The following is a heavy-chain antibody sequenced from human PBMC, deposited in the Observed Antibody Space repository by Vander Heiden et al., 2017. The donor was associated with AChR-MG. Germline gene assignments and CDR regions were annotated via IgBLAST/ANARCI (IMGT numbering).Heavy chain of an antibody. CDR2: FDPEDGET. V-gene: IGHV1-24*01. D-gene: IGHD5-12*01. Sequence: QVQLVQSGAEVKKPGASVKVSCTVSGYTLTQLSMHWVRQAPGKGLEWMGGFDPEDGETSYAQKFQGRVTMTEDTSTDTAYMELSSLRSEDTAVYYCATPDIVADGGEGLAFDIWGQGTMGTVSS. CDR3: ATPDIVADGGEGLAFDI. J-gene: IGHJ3*02. CDR1: GYTLTQLS.